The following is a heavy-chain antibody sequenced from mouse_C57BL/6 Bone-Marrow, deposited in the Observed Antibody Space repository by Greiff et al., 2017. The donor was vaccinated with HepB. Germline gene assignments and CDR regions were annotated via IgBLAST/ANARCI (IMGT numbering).Heavy chain of an antibody. V-gene: IGHV5-4*01. Sequence: EVHLVESGGGLVKPGGSLKLSCAASGFTFSSYAMSWVRQTPEKRLEWVATISDGGSYTYYPDNVKGRFTISRDNAKNNLYLQMSHLKSEDTAMYYCARETGKRDAMDYWGQGTSVTVSS. CDR1: GFTFSSYA. J-gene: IGHJ4*01. D-gene: IGHD1-1*01. CDR2: ISDGGSYT. CDR3: ARETGKRDAMDY.